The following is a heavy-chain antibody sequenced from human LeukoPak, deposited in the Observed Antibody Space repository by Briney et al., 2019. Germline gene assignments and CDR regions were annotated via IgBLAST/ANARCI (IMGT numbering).Heavy chain of an antibody. V-gene: IGHV4-39*07. D-gene: IGHD2-2*02. CDR1: GGSISSSSYY. CDR2: IYYSGST. CDR3: ASSIYRTYLDY. J-gene: IGHJ4*02. Sequence: SETLSLTCTVSGGSISSSSYYWGWIRQPPGKGLEWIGSIYYSGSTYYNPSLKSRVTISVDTSKNQFSLKLSSVTAADTAVYYCASSIYRTYLDYWGQGTLVTVSS.